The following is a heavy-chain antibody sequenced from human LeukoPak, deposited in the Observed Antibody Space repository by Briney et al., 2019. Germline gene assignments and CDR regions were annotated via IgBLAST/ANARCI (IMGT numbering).Heavy chain of an antibody. J-gene: IGHJ4*02. CDR3: ARSLPYGTTWYGRSDF. CDR1: GFTFRNYG. V-gene: IGHV3-7*03. Sequence: GGSLRLSCAASGFTFRNYGMNWVRQAPGKGLEWVANIRQDGDTKYYVDSVKGRFTISRDNAMNSLYLQMNSLRAEDTAIYYCARSLPYGTTWYGRSDFWGQGTLVTVSS. D-gene: IGHD6-13*01. CDR2: IRQDGDTK.